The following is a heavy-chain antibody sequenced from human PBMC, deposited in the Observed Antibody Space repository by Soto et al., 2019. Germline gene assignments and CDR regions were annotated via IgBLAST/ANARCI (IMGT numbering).Heavy chain of an antibody. D-gene: IGHD3-9*01. CDR1: GGSFSTYY. CDR2: INHSGSN. V-gene: IGHV4-34*01. CDR3: ARGGSNDWQVAFDI. Sequence: QLQQWGAGLLKPSETLSLTCVVSGGSFSTYYYNWIRQSPGKGLEWIGEINHSGSNNYSPSLKSRVTMSLDTSKNQFPRKLTSVTAADTAVYYCARGGSNDWQVAFDIWGQGTMVTVSS. J-gene: IGHJ3*02.